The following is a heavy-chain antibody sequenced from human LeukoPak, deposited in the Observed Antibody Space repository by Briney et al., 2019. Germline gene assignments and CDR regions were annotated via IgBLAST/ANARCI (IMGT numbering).Heavy chain of an antibody. V-gene: IGHV3-15*01. CDR1: GFTFGNAW. Sequence: GGSLRLSCAASGFTFGNAWMSWVRQAPGKGLEWVGRIKSKTDGGTTDHAAPVKGRFTISRDDSKNTLYLQMNSLKSEDTGVYYCGAGTGRSDFDFWGQGILVTVSS. CDR2: IKSKTDGGTT. CDR3: GAGTGRSDFDF. J-gene: IGHJ4*02. D-gene: IGHD6-13*01.